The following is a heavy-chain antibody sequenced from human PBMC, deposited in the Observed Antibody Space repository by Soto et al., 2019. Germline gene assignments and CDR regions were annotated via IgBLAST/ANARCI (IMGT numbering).Heavy chain of an antibody. V-gene: IGHV1-69*04. J-gene: IGHJ4*02. D-gene: IGHD3-10*01. CDR1: GDTLSFYS. CDR2: VNPIHSMS. Sequence: QVQLVQSGAEVKRPGSSVKVSCKASGDTLSFYSINWVRQAPGLGLEWMGRVNPIHSMSNYALRFQGRVTMTADKSTSTAYMELSGLRSEDTAMYYCATSYGSGYRAFDYWGQGALVTVSS. CDR3: ATSYGSGYRAFDY.